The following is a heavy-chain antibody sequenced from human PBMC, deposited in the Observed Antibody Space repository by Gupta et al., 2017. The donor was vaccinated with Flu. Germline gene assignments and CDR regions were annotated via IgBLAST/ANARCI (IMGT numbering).Heavy chain of an antibody. J-gene: IGHJ4*02. CDR1: GFTLSGSA. CDR2: LRSKANSYAT. CDR3: TRRSGDDSSGYYGY. D-gene: IGHD3-22*01. V-gene: IGHV3-73*02. Sequence: EVQLVEYGGGLVQPGGSLKLSCEASGFTLSGSAMHWVRQASWKGLEWVGRLRSKANSYATAYSASVKGRFTISRDDSKNTAYLQMNSLKTEDTAVYYCTRRSGDDSSGYYGYWGQGTLVTVSS.